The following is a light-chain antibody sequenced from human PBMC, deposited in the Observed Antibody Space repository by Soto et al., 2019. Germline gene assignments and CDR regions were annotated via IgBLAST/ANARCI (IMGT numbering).Light chain of an antibody. V-gene: IGLV2-11*01. Sequence: QSALTQPRSVSGSPGQSLTISCTGTSSDVGGYNYVSWYQQHPGKVHKLMIYDVTKRPSGVPDRFSGSKSGNTASLTISGLQAEDEADYYCCSHAGSYTYVFGTGTKLTVL. CDR1: SSDVGGYNY. CDR3: CSHAGSYTYV. CDR2: DVT. J-gene: IGLJ1*01.